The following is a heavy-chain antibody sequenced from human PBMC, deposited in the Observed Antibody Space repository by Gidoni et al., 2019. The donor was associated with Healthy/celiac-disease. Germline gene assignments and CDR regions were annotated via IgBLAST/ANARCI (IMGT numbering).Heavy chain of an antibody. CDR3: ASIFLGVAMVESKPPIVPRYYYYGMDV. CDR1: GGTFSSYA. J-gene: IGHJ6*02. CDR2: IIPIFGTA. V-gene: IGHV1-69*01. Sequence: QVQLVQSGAEVKKPGSSVKVSCKASGGTFSSYAISWVRQAPGQGLEWMGGIIPIFGTANYAQKFQGRVTITADESTSPAYMELSSLRSEDTAVYYCASIFLGVAMVESKPPIVPRYYYYGMDVWGQGTTVTVSS. D-gene: IGHD3-3*01.